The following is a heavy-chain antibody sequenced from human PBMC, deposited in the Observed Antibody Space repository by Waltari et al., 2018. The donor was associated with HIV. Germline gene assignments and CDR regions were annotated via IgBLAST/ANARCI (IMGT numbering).Heavy chain of an antibody. CDR2: MKPNRGNT. Sequence: QVQLVQSGAEVKKPGASVKVSCKASGYTFTTYDINWVRQATGQGLEWMGGMKPNRGNTAYAKKFQGRVTKTSNNSIRTEYMGLSSLRSEDTAVYYWGRGGPGYHYGMDVWGQGTTVTVSS. J-gene: IGHJ6*02. CDR1: GYTFTTYD. V-gene: IGHV1-8*01. CDR3: GRGGPGYHYGMDV.